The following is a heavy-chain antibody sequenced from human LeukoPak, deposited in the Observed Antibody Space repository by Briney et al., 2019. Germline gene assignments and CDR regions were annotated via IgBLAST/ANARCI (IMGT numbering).Heavy chain of an antibody. J-gene: IGHJ4*02. CDR1: GYTFTGYY. D-gene: IGHD6-19*01. CDR2: INPNSGGT. V-gene: IGHV1-2*02. CDR3: ARGLRYSSGRIVGY. Sequence: ASVKVSCKASGYTFTGYYMHWVRQAPGQGLEWMGWINPNSGGTNYAQKFQGRVTMTRDTSISTAYMELSRLRADDTAVYYCARGLRYSSGRIVGYWGEGPLVTVSS.